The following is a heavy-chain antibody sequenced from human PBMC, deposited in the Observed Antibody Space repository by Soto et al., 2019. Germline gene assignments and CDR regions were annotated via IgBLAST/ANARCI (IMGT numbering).Heavy chain of an antibody. CDR3: ATLPPRIVVTLLPIPS. CDR2: IYYSGST. Sequence: PSETLSLTCTVSGGSISSYYWSWIRQPPGKGLEWIGYIYYSGSTNYNPALKSRVTTSVDTSKNQFSLMLSSVTAADTAVYYCATLPPRIVVTLLPIPSWGQGIQVTVSS. D-gene: IGHD2-21*01. V-gene: IGHV4-59*08. J-gene: IGHJ5*02. CDR1: GGSISSYY.